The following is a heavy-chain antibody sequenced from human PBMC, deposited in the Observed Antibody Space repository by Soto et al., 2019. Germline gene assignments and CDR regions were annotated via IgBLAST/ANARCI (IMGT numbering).Heavy chain of an antibody. J-gene: IGHJ6*02. CDR3: AIVVGSSGWYLVDYYGMDV. V-gene: IGHV1-8*01. CDR1: GYTFTSYD. D-gene: IGHD6-19*01. CDR2: MNPNSGNT. Sequence: ASVKVSCKASGYTFTSYDINWVRQATGQGLEWMGWMNPNSGNTGYAQKLQGRVTMTRNTSISTAYMELSSLRSEDTAVYYCAIVVGSSGWYLVDYYGMDVWGQGTTVTVSS.